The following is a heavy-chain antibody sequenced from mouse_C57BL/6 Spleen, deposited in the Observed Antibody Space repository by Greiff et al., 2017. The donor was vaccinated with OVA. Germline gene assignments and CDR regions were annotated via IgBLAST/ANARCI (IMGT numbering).Heavy chain of an antibody. V-gene: IGHV1-82*01. CDR3: ARGRITTVVATGSMDY. J-gene: IGHJ4*01. D-gene: IGHD1-1*01. Sequence: VKVVESGPELVKPGASVKISCKASGYAFSSSWMNWVKQRPGKGLEWIGRIYPGDGDTNYNGKFKGKATLTADKSSSTAYMQLSSLTSEDAAVYFYARGRITTVVATGSMDYWGQGTSVTVSS. CDR1: GYAFSSSW. CDR2: IYPGDGDT.